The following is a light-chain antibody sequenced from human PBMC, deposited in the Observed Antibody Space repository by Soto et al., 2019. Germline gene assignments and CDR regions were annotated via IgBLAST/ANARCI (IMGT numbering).Light chain of an antibody. CDR2: LGS. J-gene: IGKJ1*01. CDR1: QSLLGSGGHNY. V-gene: IGKV2-28*01. CDR3: MQALQTPRT. Sequence: DIVLTQSPLSLPVTPGEPASLSCRSSQSLLGSGGHNYLDWYVQKPGQSPQFVIFLGSQRPSGVPDRFSGSGSGTDFTLKISRVEAEDVGVYFCMQALQTPRTFGQGTRVEI.